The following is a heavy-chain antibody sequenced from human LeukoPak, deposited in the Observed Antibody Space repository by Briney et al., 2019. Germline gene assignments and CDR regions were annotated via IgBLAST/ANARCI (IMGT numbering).Heavy chain of an antibody. CDR1: GFTFSSYW. J-gene: IGHJ4*02. CDR3: TRGGTYSSSSFDY. CDR2: INGDGRTT. Sequence: GGSLRLSCAASGFTFSSYWMHWVRHAPGKGLVWVSRINGDGRTTAYADSVKGRFTISRDNAKNTLYLQMNSLRAEDTAVYYCTRGGTYSSSSFDYWGQGTLVSVSS. V-gene: IGHV3-74*01. D-gene: IGHD6-6*01.